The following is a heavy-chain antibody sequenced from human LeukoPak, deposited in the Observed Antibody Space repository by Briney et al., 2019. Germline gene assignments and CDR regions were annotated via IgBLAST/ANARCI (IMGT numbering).Heavy chain of an antibody. Sequence: SETLSLTCSVSGGSISSYYWSWIRQPPGKGLEWIGYIYYSGSTNYNPSLKSRVTISVDTSKNQFSLKLSSVTAADTAVYYCARRSTASRYSSSWYPQYYFDYWGQGPVTTVSS. CDR3: ARRSTASRYSSSWYPQYYFDY. J-gene: IGHJ4*02. CDR1: GGSISSYY. V-gene: IGHV4-59*08. CDR2: IYYSGST. D-gene: IGHD6-13*01.